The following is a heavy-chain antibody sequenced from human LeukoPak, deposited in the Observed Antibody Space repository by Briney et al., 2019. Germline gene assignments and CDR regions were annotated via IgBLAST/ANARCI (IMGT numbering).Heavy chain of an antibody. CDR1: GYTFTSYG. D-gene: IGHD2-15*01. J-gene: IGHJ4*02. CDR2: ISAYNGNT. Sequence: ASVRVSCKASGYTFTSYGISWVRQAPGQGLEWMGWISAYNGNTNYAQKLQGRVTMTTDTSTSTAYMELRSLRSDDTAVYYCARDQSRYCSGGSCYSDYWGQGTLVTVSS. CDR3: ARDQSRYCSGGSCYSDY. V-gene: IGHV1-18*01.